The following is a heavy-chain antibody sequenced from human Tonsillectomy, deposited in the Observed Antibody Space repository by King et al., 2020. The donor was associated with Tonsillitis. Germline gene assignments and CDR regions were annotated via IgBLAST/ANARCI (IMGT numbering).Heavy chain of an antibody. CDR2: IYYSGST. D-gene: IGHD1-26*01. V-gene: IGHV4-61*01. CDR3: AGMWEWIPDY. CDR1: GGSVSSGSYY. Sequence: VQLQESGPGLVKPSETLSLTCTVSGGSVSSGSYYWSWIRQPPGKGLEWIGYIYYSGSTNYNPSLKSRVTISVDTSKNQFSLKLSSVTAADTAVYYCAGMWEWIPDYWGQGILVTVSS. J-gene: IGHJ4*02.